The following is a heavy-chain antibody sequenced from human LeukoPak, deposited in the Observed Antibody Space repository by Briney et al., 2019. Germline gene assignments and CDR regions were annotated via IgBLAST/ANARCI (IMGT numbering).Heavy chain of an antibody. J-gene: IGHJ4*02. Sequence: GGSLRLSCGASGITFSSYGMHWVRQAPGKGLEWGAVILFDGINKYYADSAKGRFTISRDNSKTTLYLQMNTLRARTTAVYYCARDYVSGGAYCGGDCFLRWGQGTLVTVSS. V-gene: IGHV3-33*01. CDR2: ILFDGINK. CDR3: ARDYVSGGAYCGGDCFLR. CDR1: GITFSSYG. D-gene: IGHD2-21*02.